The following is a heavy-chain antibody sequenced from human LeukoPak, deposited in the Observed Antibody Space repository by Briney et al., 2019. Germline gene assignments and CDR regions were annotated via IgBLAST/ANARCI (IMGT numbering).Heavy chain of an antibody. CDR1: GFTFSSYG. CDR3: ASGYDTLTGYYKYQY. D-gene: IGHD3-9*01. CDR2: ISYDGSNK. V-gene: IGHV3-30*03. Sequence: PGGSLRLSCAASGFTFSSYGMHWVRQAPGKGLEWVAVISYDGSNKYYVDSVKGRFTISRDNSRNTLYLQMNSLRAEDTAVYYCASGYDTLTGYYKYQYWGQGTLVTVSS. J-gene: IGHJ4*02.